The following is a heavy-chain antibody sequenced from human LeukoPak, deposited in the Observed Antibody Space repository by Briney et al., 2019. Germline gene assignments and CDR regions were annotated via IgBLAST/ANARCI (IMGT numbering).Heavy chain of an antibody. J-gene: IGHJ4*02. CDR1: GYSFTSYW. CDR2: IYPGDSDT. D-gene: IGHD4-17*01. CDR3: ARRGVTTADY. Sequence: TGEALKIPWKGPGYSFTSYWIGWVRQMPGKGLEWMGIIYPGDSDTSYSPSFQGQVTISADKSISTAYLQWSSLKASDTAMYYCARRGVTTADYWGQGTLVTVSS. V-gene: IGHV5-51*01.